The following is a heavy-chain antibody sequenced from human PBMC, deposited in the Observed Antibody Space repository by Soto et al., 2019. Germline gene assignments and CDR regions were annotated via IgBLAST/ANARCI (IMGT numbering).Heavy chain of an antibody. D-gene: IGHD3-3*01. CDR1: GFTFNKYA. Sequence: WGSLRLSCAASGFTFNKYAINLFRHSPCKGLEWVSGISSSGGNTAYGDSVKGRFTISRDNSKNTLYLQMNSLRADDAAVYFCAKGHDFWSSYSYYYGMYVWGQGTTVTVSS. V-gene: IGHV3-23*01. J-gene: IGHJ6*02. CDR3: AKGHDFWSSYSYYYGMYV. CDR2: ISSSGGNT.